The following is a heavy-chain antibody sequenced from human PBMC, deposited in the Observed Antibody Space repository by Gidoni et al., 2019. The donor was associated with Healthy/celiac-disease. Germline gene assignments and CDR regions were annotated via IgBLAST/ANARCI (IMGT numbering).Heavy chain of an antibody. J-gene: IGHJ5*02. CDR1: VYSISSGYY. D-gene: IGHD6-6*01. CDR3: AREMGRIAAPTAWFDP. CDR2: IYHSGST. Sequence: QVQLQESGPGLVKPSATLSLTCTVPVYSISSGYYWGWIRQPPGKGLEWIGSIYHSGSTYYNPSLKSRVTISVDTSKNQFSLKLSSVTAADTAVYYCAREMGRIAAPTAWFDPWGQGTLVTVSS. V-gene: IGHV4-38-2*02.